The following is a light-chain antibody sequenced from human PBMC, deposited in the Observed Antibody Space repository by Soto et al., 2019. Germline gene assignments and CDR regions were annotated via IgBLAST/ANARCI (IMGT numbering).Light chain of an antibody. CDR2: AAS. J-gene: IGKJ2*01. V-gene: IGKV1D-12*01. CDR3: QQPNSFPHT. CDR1: QGISSW. Sequence: DIQMTQSPSYVSASVGDRVTITCRASQGISSWLAWYQKKPGKAPNLLIYAASSLQSGVPSRFSGSGSGTDFTLTISSLQPEDFSTYYCQQPNSFPHTFGQGTKLEIK.